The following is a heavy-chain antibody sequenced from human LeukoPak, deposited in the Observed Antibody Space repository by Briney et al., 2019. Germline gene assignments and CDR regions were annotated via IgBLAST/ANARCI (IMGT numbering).Heavy chain of an antibody. J-gene: IGHJ4*02. Sequence: VASVKVSCKASGYTFTGYYMHWVRQAPGQGREWMGWINPNNGGTNYAQKFQGRVTMTRDTSISKAYMELSRLTSDDTAVYYCARGRGSTSSNFDYWGQGTLVAVSS. V-gene: IGHV1-2*02. D-gene: IGHD2-2*01. CDR3: ARGRGSTSSNFDY. CDR1: GYTFTGYY. CDR2: INPNNGGT.